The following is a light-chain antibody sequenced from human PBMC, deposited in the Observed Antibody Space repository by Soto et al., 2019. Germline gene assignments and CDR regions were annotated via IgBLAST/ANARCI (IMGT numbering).Light chain of an antibody. CDR1: ALPKQY. CDR3: QSADSSDTYWV. Sequence: SYELTQPPSVSVSPGQTARITCSGDALPKQYAYWYQQKPGQAPVLVIYKDSERPSGIPERFSGSSSGTTVTLTISGVQADDEADYYCQSADSSDTYWVFGGGTKLTVL. CDR2: KDS. J-gene: IGLJ3*02. V-gene: IGLV3-25*02.